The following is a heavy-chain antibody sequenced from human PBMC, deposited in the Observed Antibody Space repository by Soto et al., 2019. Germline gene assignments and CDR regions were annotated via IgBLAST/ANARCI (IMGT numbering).Heavy chain of an antibody. CDR2: IYYSGST. D-gene: IGHD3-22*01. CDR1: GGSVSXGSFY. Sequence: PSETLSLTCTVSGGSVSXGSFYWSWIRQPPGKGLEWIGYIYYSGSTNFNPSLKSRVTISVDTSKNQFSLKLSSVTAADTAVYYCARGDLYYHSSGKFDYWGQVTLGTVSS. J-gene: IGHJ4*02. CDR3: ARGDLYYHSSGKFDY. V-gene: IGHV4-61*01.